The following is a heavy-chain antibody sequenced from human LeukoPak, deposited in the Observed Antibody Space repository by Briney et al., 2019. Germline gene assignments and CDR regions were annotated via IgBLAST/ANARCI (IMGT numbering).Heavy chain of an antibody. D-gene: IGHD6-13*01. CDR3: ARDLSSSRLNWFDP. Sequence: GGSLRLSCAASGFTFSDYYMSWIRQAPGKGLEWVSYISSSGSTIYYADSVKGRFTISRDNAKNSRYLQMNSLRAEDTAVYYCARDLSSSRLNWFDPWGQGTLVTVSS. CDR1: GFTFSDYY. CDR2: ISSSGSTI. J-gene: IGHJ5*02. V-gene: IGHV3-11*01.